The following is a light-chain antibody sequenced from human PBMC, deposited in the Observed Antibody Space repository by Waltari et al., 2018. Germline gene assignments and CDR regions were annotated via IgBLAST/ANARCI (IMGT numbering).Light chain of an antibody. Sequence: QAVLTQPSSLSASPGASASLTCTLRSGINVGAYRIYWYQKRPGSPPHYLLRYRSDSDKQRGSGLPSRFSGSKVISANAAILLISGLQSDDEADYYCMTWHSNSVVFGGGTKLTVL. J-gene: IGLJ3*02. CDR1: SGINVGAYR. CDR2: YRSDSDK. CDR3: MTWHSNSVV. V-gene: IGLV5-45*02.